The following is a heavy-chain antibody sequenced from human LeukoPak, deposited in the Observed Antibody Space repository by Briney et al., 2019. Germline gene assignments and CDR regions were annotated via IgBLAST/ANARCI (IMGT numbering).Heavy chain of an antibody. CDR3: ARHRGVMRSWFDP. D-gene: IGHD3-10*01. CDR2: ISSSSSTI. V-gene: IGHV3-48*02. Sequence: GGSLRLSCAASGFTFSSYSMNWVRQAPGKGLEWVSYISSSSSTIYYADSVKGRFTISRDNAKNSLYLQMNGLRDEDTAVYYCARHRGVMRSWFDPWGQGTLVTVSS. CDR1: GFTFSSYS. J-gene: IGHJ5*02.